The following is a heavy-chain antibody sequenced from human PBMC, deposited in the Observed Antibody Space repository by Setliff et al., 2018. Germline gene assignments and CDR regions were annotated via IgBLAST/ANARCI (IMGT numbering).Heavy chain of an antibody. CDR1: GYDFSSYF. V-gene: IGHV1-2*02. CDR3: ARETSSGPRIDP. Sequence: VKVSCKPSGYDFSSYFIYWLRKAPGQGLERMGWINPNSGDTNYSQRFQGRVTMTIDTSTRTVYMELTRLRSDDTAIYYCARETSSGPRIDPWGQGTQVTVSS. CDR2: INPNSGDT. D-gene: IGHD2-8*02. J-gene: IGHJ5*02.